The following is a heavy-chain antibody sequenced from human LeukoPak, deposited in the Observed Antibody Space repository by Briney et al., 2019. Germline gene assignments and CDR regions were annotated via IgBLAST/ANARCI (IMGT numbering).Heavy chain of an antibody. CDR3: ARGICSSTSCYVDY. V-gene: IGHV4-39*07. CDR2: IYYSGST. J-gene: IGHJ4*02. Sequence: SETLSLTCTVSGGSISSSSYYWGWIRQPPGKGLEWIGSIYYSGSTYYNPSLKSRVTISVDTSKNQFSLKLSSVTAADTAVYYCARGICSSTSCYVDYWGQGTLVTVSS. CDR1: GGSISSSSYY. D-gene: IGHD2-2*01.